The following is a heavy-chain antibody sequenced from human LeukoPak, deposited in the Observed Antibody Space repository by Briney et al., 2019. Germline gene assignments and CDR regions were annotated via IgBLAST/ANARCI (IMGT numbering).Heavy chain of an antibody. CDR2: ISSSGSTI. J-gene: IGHJ3*02. V-gene: IGHV3-48*03. CDR3: AKDRVLGVITMVRGVSWDAFDI. CDR1: GFTFSSYE. Sequence: GGSLRLSCAASGFTFSSYEMNWVRQAPGKGLEWVSYISSSGSTIYYADSVKGRFTISRDNAKNSLYLQMNSLRAEDTALYYCAKDRVLGVITMVRGVSWDAFDIWGQGTMVTVSS. D-gene: IGHD3-10*01.